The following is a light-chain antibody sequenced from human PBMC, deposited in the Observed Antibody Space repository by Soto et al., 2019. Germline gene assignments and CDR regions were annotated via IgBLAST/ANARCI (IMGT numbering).Light chain of an antibody. CDR3: QLSYNIQALT. Sequence: DIQMTQSPSSLSASVGDRVAITCRASQNIRNYLNWYQQKPGKAPKVLIYGAASLQSGVPSRFSGSGSGTNFTLTINSLQPEDYATYYCQLSYNIQALTFGGGTKVEIK. V-gene: IGKV1-39*01. CDR2: GAA. CDR1: QNIRNY. J-gene: IGKJ4*01.